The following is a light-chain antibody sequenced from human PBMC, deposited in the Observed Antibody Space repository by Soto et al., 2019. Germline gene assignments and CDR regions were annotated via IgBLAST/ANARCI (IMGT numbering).Light chain of an antibody. Sequence: DIQMTQSPSSLSASVGDRVTITCQESQDISNYLNWYQQKPGKAPKLLIYDASNLETGVPSRFSGSGSGTDFTFTISSLQPEDIATSYCQQYDNLPLTFGGGTKVDIK. CDR1: QDISNY. V-gene: IGKV1-33*01. CDR2: DAS. J-gene: IGKJ4*01. CDR3: QQYDNLPLT.